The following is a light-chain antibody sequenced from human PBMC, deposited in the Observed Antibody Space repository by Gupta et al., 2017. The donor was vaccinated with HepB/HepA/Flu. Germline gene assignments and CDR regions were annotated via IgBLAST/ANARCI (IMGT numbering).Light chain of an antibody. J-gene: IGLJ3*02. V-gene: IGLV1-47*01. CDR1: SSNIGSNY. Sequence: QSAVTKPPSASGPPGQRVTISCSGSSSNIGSNYVYWYQQLPGTAPKLLLYRNSQRPSGVPDRFSGSKSGTSASLAISGLRSEDEADYYCAAWDDSWSGRVFGGATKLTVL. CDR2: RNS. CDR3: AAWDDSWSGRV.